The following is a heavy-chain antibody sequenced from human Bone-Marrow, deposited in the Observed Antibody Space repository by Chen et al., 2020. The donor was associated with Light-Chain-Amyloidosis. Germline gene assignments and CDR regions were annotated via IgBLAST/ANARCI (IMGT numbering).Heavy chain of an antibody. CDR1: GGSISSGDYY. J-gene: IGHJ4*02. D-gene: IGHD3-22*01. CDR3: ARNSFESDDYYYYGILDY. Sequence: QVQLQESGPGLVKPSQTLSLTCTVSGGSISSGDYYWSWIRQSPGKGLEWLGCISKSGTSYHNPSLARRLTMSVDRSENQFSLKLSSVTAADTAVYYCARNSFESDDYYYYGILDYWGQGTLVTVSS. V-gene: IGHV4-30-4*01. CDR2: ISKSGTS.